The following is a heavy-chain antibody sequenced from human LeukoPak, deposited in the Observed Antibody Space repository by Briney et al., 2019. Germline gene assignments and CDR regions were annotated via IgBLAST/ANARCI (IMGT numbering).Heavy chain of an antibody. CDR1: GGSISSYY. J-gene: IGHJ4*02. V-gene: IGHV4-39*01. CDR2: LSNSGNT. D-gene: IGHD1-1*01. Sequence: SETLSLTCTVSGGSISSYYWGWIRQPPGQGLEWIGSLSNSGNTYYNPSLKSRVTISVDTSKNEFSLKLSSVTAADTAVYYCVRWTAGTTEDSWGQGTLVTVSS. CDR3: VRWTAGTTEDS.